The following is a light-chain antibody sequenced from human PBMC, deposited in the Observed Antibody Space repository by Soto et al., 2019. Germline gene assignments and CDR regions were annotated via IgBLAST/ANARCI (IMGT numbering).Light chain of an antibody. CDR3: QQYDTWHVWT. J-gene: IGKJ1*01. V-gene: IGKV3-15*01. Sequence: IVLTQSPATLSVSPGEKATLSCRASQSVSSNLAWYQQKPGQAPRLLMYGASTRATAIPARFGGSGSGTEFTLNITSLQAEDIAVYYCQQYDTWHVWTFGQGTKVEI. CDR2: GAS. CDR1: QSVSSN.